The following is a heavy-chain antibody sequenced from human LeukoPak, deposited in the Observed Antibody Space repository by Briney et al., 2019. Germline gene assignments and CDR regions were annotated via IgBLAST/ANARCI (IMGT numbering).Heavy chain of an antibody. V-gene: IGHV3-23*01. Sequence: GGSLRLSCAASGFTFSSYAMSWVRQAPGKGLEWVSSISGSGGSTDYADSVKGRFTISRDNSKNTLYLQMHSLRAEDTAVYYCAKSPSVVPAAAWYFDYWGQGTLVTVSS. J-gene: IGHJ4*02. D-gene: IGHD2-2*01. CDR2: ISGSGGST. CDR1: GFTFSSYA. CDR3: AKSPSVVPAAAWYFDY.